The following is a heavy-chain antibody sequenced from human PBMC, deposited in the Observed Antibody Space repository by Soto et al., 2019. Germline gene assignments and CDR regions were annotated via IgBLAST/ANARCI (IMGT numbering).Heavy chain of an antibody. CDR1: GDSMTNPPYY. J-gene: IGHJ5*02. V-gene: IGHV4-39*01. CDR3: ARHDDWFDH. Sequence: PSETLSLTCNVSGDSMTNPPYYWVWIRQPPGKGPEWIGTVYYSGATYYNPSLRGRLTVSADTSKNYFSLRLTSVTAADTAVYYCARHDDWFDHWGQGILVTVSS. CDR2: VYYSGAT.